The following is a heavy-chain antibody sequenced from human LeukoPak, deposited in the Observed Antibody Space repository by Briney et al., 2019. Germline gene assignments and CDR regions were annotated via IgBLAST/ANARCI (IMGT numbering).Heavy chain of an antibody. V-gene: IGHV1-69*05. CDR3: ASYLGFGELLSRYYYYYMDV. J-gene: IGHJ6*03. CDR2: IIPIFGTA. Sequence: ASVKVSCKASGGTFSSYAISWVRQAPGQGLEWMGWIIPIFGTANYAQKFQGRVTITTDESTSTAYMELSSLRSEDTAVYYCASYLGFGELLSRYYYYYMDVWGKGTTVTVSS. D-gene: IGHD3-10*01. CDR1: GGTFSSYA.